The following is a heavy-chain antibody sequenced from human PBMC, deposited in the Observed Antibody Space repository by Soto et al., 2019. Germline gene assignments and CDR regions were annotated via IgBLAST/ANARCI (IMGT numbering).Heavy chain of an antibody. CDR2: IYYSGST. V-gene: IGHV4-30-4*01. J-gene: IGHJ5*02. CDR3: ARAPTWTNNGFDP. Sequence: QVQLQEPGPGLVKPSQTLSLTCTVSGGSISSGDYYWSWIRQPPGKGLEGIGYIYYSGSTYYNPSLKSRVTISVDTSTNQFSLKLSSVTAADTAVYYCARAPTWTNNGFDPWGQGTLVTVSS. CDR1: GGSISSGDYY. D-gene: IGHD3-3*01.